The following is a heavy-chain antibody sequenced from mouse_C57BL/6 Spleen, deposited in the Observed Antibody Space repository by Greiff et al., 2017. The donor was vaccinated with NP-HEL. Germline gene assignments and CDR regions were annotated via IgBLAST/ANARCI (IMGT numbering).Heavy chain of an antibody. V-gene: IGHV14-4*01. Sequence: EVKLMESGAELVRPGASVKLSCTASGFNIKDDYMHWVKQRPEQGLEWIGWIDPENGDTEYASKFQGKATITADTSSNTAYLQLSSLTSEDTAGYYCTVYYDYDMYWGQGTTLTVAS. CDR1: GFNIKDDY. CDR2: IDPENGDT. J-gene: IGHJ2*01. D-gene: IGHD2-4*01. CDR3: TVYYDYDMY.